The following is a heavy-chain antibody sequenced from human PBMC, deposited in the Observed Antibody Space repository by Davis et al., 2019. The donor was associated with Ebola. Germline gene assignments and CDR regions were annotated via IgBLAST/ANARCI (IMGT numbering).Heavy chain of an antibody. D-gene: IGHD3-10*01. CDR1: GFTLSSHS. Sequence: GGSLRLSCAASGFTLSSHSMNWIRQAPGKGLEWVSYISSSSITIYYADSVKGRFTISRDNAKNSLYLQMNSLRDDDTAVYYCARDRGYGSYAFDIWGQGTMVTVSS. CDR3: ARDRGYGSYAFDI. V-gene: IGHV3-48*02. CDR2: ISSSSITI. J-gene: IGHJ3*02.